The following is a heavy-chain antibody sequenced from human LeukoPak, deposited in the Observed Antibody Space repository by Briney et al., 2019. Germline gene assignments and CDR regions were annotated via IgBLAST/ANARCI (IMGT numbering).Heavy chain of an antibody. D-gene: IGHD1-26*01. CDR1: GGSISSYY. Sequence: KTSETLSLTCTVSGGSISSYYWSWIRQPAGKGLEWIGRIYTSGSINYNPSLKSRVTMSVDTSKNQFSLKLSSVTAADTAVYYCTAVGARGLFDYWGQGTLVTVSS. V-gene: IGHV4-4*07. CDR3: TAVGARGLFDY. CDR2: IYTSGSI. J-gene: IGHJ4*02.